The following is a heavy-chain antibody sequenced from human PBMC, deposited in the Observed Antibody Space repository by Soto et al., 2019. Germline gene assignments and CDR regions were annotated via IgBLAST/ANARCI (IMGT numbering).Heavy chain of an antibody. CDR1: GFAFSRYA. CDR2: ISFDGSNK. D-gene: IGHD4-17*01. V-gene: IGHV3-30-3*01. CDR3: ARPRMTTTTHYHGMDV. Sequence: GGSLRLSCSASGFAFSRYAMHWVRQAPGEGLDWVAVISFDGSNKYYADSVRGRFTISRDNSNNMLYLQMDSLRPEDTAVYFCARPRMTTTTHYHGMDVWGRGTTVTVSS. J-gene: IGHJ6*02.